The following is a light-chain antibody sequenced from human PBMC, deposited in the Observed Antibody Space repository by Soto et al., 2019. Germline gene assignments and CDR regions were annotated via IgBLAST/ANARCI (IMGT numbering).Light chain of an antibody. CDR1: SSDVGLYNL. CDR2: EVN. CDR3: CSYVGSSILM. Sequence: QSVLTPPASVTGSPGQSITISCTGTSSDVGLYNLVSWYQQLPGKAPKLIIYEVNERPSGISDRFSGSKSGNTASLTISGLQDEDEADYYCCSYVGSSILMFGGGTKVTVL. V-gene: IGLV2-23*02. J-gene: IGLJ3*02.